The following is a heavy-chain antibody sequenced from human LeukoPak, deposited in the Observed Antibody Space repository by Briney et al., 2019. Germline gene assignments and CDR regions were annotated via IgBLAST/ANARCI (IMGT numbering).Heavy chain of an antibody. CDR3: ARANGDAWSGSNWFDP. J-gene: IGHJ5*02. Sequence: SETLSLTCTVSGGSISSYYWSWIRQPPRKGLEWIGYIYYSGSTNYNPSLKSRVTISVDTSKNQFSLKLSSVTAADTAVYYCARANGDAWSGSNWFDPWGQGTLVTVSS. CDR1: GGSISSYY. CDR2: IYYSGST. D-gene: IGHD3-10*01. V-gene: IGHV4-59*01.